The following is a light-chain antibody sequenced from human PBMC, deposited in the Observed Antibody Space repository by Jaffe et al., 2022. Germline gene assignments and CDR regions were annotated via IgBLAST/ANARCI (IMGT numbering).Light chain of an antibody. CDR1: SSDVGIYNY. J-gene: IGLJ2*01. Sequence: QSALTQPPSASGSPGQSVTISCTGTSSDVGIYNYVSWYQRHPGKAPKLMIYEVTERPSGVPDRFSGSKSGNTASLTVSGLQAEDEADYYCSSYAGSNNFVIFGGGTKLTVL. CDR3: SSYAGSNNFVI. V-gene: IGLV2-8*01. CDR2: EVT.